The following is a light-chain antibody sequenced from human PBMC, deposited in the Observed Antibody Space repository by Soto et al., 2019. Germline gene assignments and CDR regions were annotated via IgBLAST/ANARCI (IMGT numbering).Light chain of an antibody. Sequence: QSVLTQPASVSGSPGQSITISCTGTSSDVGSYNLVSWYQQHPGKAPKLMIYEGSKRPSGVSNRFSGSKSGNTASLTISGLQAEDEADYYCCSYAGSGEVFGTGTKVTVL. CDR2: EGS. V-gene: IGLV2-23*01. CDR1: SSDVGSYNL. J-gene: IGLJ1*01. CDR3: CSYAGSGEV.